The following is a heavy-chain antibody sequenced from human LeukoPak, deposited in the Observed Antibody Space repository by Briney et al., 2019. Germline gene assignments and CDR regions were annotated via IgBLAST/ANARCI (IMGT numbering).Heavy chain of an antibody. J-gene: IGHJ4*02. V-gene: IGHV4-59*01. Sequence: SETLSLTCAVYGGSFSGYYWNWIRQSPGKGLEWIGHIYYSGSTNYNPSLMGRVTILVDTSKNQFSLRLTSVTAADTAVYYCARQISSASVAFDYWGQGALVTVSS. CDR2: IYYSGST. CDR1: GGSFSGYY. CDR3: ARQISSASVAFDY. D-gene: IGHD6-6*01.